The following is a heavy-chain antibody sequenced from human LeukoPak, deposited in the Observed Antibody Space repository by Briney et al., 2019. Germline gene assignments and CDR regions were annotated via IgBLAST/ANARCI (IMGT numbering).Heavy chain of an antibody. Sequence: GGSLRLSCEGSRFTFSNYWVGWVRQAPGKGLEWVANIKDGGSQKNYIDSVKGRFTISRDNAKASVFLQMNSLNFEDSGVYFCARRNAGTGWSFDLWGQGTLVTVSS. J-gene: IGHJ4*02. CDR2: IKDGGSQK. V-gene: IGHV3-7*01. CDR3: ARRNAGTGWSFDL. D-gene: IGHD1-1*01. CDR1: RFTFSNYW.